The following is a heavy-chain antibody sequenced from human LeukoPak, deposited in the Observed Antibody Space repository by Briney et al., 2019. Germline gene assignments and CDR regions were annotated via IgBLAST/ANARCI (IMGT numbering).Heavy chain of an antibody. V-gene: IGHV4-59*01. CDR3: ARGVYIAAAQYGY. J-gene: IGHJ4*02. D-gene: IGHD6-13*01. CDR1: GGSISNYY. CDR2: IYYSGTT. Sequence: SETLSLTCTVSGGSISNYYWSWIRQPPGKGLEWIGYIYYSGTTNYNPSLKSRVTISVDTSKNQFSLKLNSVTAADTAVYYCARGVYIAAAQYGYWGQGTLVTVSS.